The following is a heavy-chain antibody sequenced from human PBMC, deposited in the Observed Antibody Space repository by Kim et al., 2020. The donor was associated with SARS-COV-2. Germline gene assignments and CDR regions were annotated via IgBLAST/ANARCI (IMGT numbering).Heavy chain of an antibody. Sequence: ASVKVSCKASGYTFTSYGISWVRQAPGQGLEWMGWISAYNGNTNYAQKLQGRVTMTTDTSTSTAYMELRSLRSDDTAVYYCARDGKYYYDSSGYYRPIDYWGQGTLVTVS. CDR3: ARDGKYYYDSSGYYRPIDY. V-gene: IGHV1-18*01. J-gene: IGHJ4*02. D-gene: IGHD3-22*01. CDR1: GYTFTSYG. CDR2: ISAYNGNT.